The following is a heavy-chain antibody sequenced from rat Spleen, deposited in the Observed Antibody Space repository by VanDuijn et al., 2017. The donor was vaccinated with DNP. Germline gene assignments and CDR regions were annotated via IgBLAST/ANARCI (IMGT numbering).Heavy chain of an antibody. CDR1: GFTFTNSG. D-gene: IGHD1-12*01. CDR3: ATSHYYETRMDA. Sequence: EVQLVESGGGFVQPGRSLKLSCTGSGFTFTNSGMAWVRQPPKRGLEWVATISSSGVSTSYRDSVKGRFTISRDNAKSTLYLLMDSLRSDDTATYYCATSHYYETRMDAWGQGTSVTVSS. J-gene: IGHJ4*01. V-gene: IGHV5-19*01. CDR2: ISSSGVST.